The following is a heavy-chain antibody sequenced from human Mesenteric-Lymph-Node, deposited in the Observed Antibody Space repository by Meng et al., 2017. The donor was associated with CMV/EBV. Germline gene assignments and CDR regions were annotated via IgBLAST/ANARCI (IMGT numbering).Heavy chain of an antibody. D-gene: IGHD1-26*01. Sequence: GGSLRLSCAASRIAFSNYGMHWIRQAPGKGLEWLPFILFDGSKEYYADSVKGRFTISRDNSKNTLYLQMQSLRAEDTAVYHCAKGSGSYFDGYWGQGTLVTVSS. CDR1: RIAFSNYG. J-gene: IGHJ4*02. CDR3: AKGSGSYFDGY. V-gene: IGHV3-30*02. CDR2: ILFDGSKE.